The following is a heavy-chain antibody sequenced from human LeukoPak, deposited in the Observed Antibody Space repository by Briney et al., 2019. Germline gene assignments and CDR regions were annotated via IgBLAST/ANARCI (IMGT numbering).Heavy chain of an antibody. V-gene: IGHV4-34*01. CDR2: INHSGST. J-gene: IGHJ4*02. CDR3: ARHIRYCYGSEKGGFDY. Sequence: PSETLSLTCAVYGGSFSGYYWSWIRQPPGKGLEWIGEINHSGSTNYNPSLKSRVTISVDTSKNQFSLKLSSVTAADTAVYYCARHIRYCYGSEKGGFDYWGQGTLVTVSS. CDR1: GGSFSGYY. D-gene: IGHD3-10*01.